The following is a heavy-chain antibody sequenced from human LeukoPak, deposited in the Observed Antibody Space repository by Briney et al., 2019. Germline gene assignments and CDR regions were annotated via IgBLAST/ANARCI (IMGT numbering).Heavy chain of an antibody. CDR2: ISSSGSTI. D-gene: IGHD5-18*01. CDR3: AKVPAHGYSYDDY. Sequence: GGSLRLSCAASGFTFSDYYMSWIRQAPGKGLEWVSYISSSGSTIYYADAVKGRFTTSRDNSKNTLYLQMNSLRAEDTAVYYCAKVPAHGYSYDDYWGQGTLVTVSS. CDR1: GFTFSDYY. J-gene: IGHJ4*02. V-gene: IGHV3-11*01.